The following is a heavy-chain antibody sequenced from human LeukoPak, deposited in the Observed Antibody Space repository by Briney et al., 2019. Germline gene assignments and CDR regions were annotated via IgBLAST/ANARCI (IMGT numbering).Heavy chain of an antibody. Sequence: GGSLRLSCAASGFTFSSYAMSWVRQAPGKGLEWVSPISGSGSSTYYADSVKGRFTISRDNSKNTLYLQMNSLRAEDTVVYYCAKGVAVASPYYLDYWGQGTLVTVSS. D-gene: IGHD6-19*01. CDR1: GFTFSSYA. CDR3: AKGVAVASPYYLDY. V-gene: IGHV3-23*01. CDR2: ISGSGSST. J-gene: IGHJ4*02.